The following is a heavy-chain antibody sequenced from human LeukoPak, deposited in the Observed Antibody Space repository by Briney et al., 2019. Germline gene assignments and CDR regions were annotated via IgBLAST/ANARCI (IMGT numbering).Heavy chain of an antibody. J-gene: IGHJ4*02. CDR1: GYSISSGYY. Sequence: SETLSLTCTVSGYSISSGYYWGWIRQPPGKGLEWIGSIYHSGSTYYNPSLKSRVTISVDTSKNQFSLKLSSVTAADTAVYYCARSVYSGSYGYWGQGTLVTVSS. CDR2: IYHSGST. D-gene: IGHD1-26*01. CDR3: ARSVYSGSYGY. V-gene: IGHV4-38-2*02.